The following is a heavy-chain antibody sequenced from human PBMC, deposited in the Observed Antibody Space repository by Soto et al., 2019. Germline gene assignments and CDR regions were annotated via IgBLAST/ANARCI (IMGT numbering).Heavy chain of an antibody. J-gene: IGHJ6*03. CDR1: GFTFSSYG. CDR2: IWYDGSNK. Sequence: GGSLRLSCAASGFTFSSYGMHWVRQAPGKGLEWVAVIWYDGSNKYYADSVKGRFTISRDNSKNTLYLQMNSLRAEDTAVYYCARDGNYDILTGYPYYYMDVWGKGTTVTVS. CDR3: ARDGNYDILTGYPYYYMDV. D-gene: IGHD3-9*01. V-gene: IGHV3-33*01.